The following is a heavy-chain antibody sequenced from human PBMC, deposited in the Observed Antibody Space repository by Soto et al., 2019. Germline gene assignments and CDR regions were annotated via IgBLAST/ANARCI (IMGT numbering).Heavy chain of an antibody. Sequence: QVQLQESGPGLVRPSGTLSLTCAVPSGSISSVNWWSWFRQPPGKGLEWIGEIYHSGSTNYNPSLKSRVTISVDKSKKQFSLKLSSVTAADTAVYYCARFGRGPDAFDIWGQGTMVTVSS. J-gene: IGHJ3*02. D-gene: IGHD3-10*01. CDR1: SGSISSVNW. CDR3: ARFGRGPDAFDI. CDR2: IYHSGST. V-gene: IGHV4-4*02.